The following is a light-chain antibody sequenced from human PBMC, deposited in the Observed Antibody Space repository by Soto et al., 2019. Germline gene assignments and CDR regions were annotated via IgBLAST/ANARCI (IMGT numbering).Light chain of an antibody. CDR1: QSISNND. Sequence: EIVLTQSPGTLSLSPGERATLSCRASQSISNNDIAWYRQKRGQAPGLLIYGASKRINGVPDRFSASGSGTDFTLTISRLEPEDFALYCCQRHGTSVRFGQGTRVEIK. J-gene: IGKJ1*01. V-gene: IGKV3-20*01. CDR3: QRHGTSVR. CDR2: GAS.